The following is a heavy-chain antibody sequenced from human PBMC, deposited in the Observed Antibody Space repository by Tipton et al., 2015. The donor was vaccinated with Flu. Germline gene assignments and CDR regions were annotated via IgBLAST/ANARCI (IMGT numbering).Heavy chain of an antibody. J-gene: IGHJ4*02. Sequence: GLVKPSETLSLTCAVYGGSFSGYYWSWIRQPPGKGLEWIGEINHSGSTNYNPSLKSRVTISVDTSKNQFSLKLNSVTAADTAVYYCARVGSAAAGTNWGQGTLVTVSS. CDR2: INHSGST. CDR3: ARVGSAAAGTN. V-gene: IGHV4-34*01. D-gene: IGHD6-13*01. CDR1: GGSFSGYY.